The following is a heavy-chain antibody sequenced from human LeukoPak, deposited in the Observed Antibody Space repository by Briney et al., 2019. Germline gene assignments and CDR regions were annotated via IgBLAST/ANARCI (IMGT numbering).Heavy chain of an antibody. CDR1: GFTFSSYW. CDR2: ISGDGSTT. D-gene: IGHD4-11*01. J-gene: IGHJ4*02. Sequence: GGSLRLSCAASGFTFSSYWMHWVRQAPGKGLVWVSRISGDGSTTRYADSVKGRFTISRDNAKNTLVLQMSSLRAEDTAVYYCARGLVPGFLDYWGQGTPVTVSS. CDR3: ARGLVPGFLDY. V-gene: IGHV3-74*01.